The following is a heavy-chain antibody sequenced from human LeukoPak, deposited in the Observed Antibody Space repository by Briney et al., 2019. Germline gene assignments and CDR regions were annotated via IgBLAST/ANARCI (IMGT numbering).Heavy chain of an antibody. J-gene: IGHJ6*02. V-gene: IGHV4-34*01. D-gene: IGHD2-21*01. Sequence: SETLSLTCAVYGGSFSGYYWSWIRQPPGKGLEWIGEINHSGSTNYSPSLKSRVTISVDTSKNQFSLKLSSVTAADTAVYYCASRSGEFRRARVPYYYGMDVWGQGTTVTVSS. CDR2: INHSGST. CDR3: ASRSGEFRRARVPYYYGMDV. CDR1: GGSFSGYY.